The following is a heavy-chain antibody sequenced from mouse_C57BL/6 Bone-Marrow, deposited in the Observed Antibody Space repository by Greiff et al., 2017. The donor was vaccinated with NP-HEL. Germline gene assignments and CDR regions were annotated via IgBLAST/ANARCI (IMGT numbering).Heavy chain of an antibody. Sequence: GKLMESGGGLVKPGGSLKLSCAASGFTFSSYTMSWVRQTPEKRLEWVATISGGGGNTYYPDSVKGRFTISRDNAKNTLYLQMSSLRSEDTALYYCARQMDYWGQGTSVTVSS. V-gene: IGHV5-9*01. CDR3: ARQMDY. J-gene: IGHJ4*01. CDR2: ISGGGGNT. CDR1: GFTFSSYT.